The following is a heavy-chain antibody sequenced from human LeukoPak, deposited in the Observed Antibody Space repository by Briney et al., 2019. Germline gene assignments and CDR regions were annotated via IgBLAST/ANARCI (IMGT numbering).Heavy chain of an antibody. D-gene: IGHD3-22*01. V-gene: IGHV4-38-2*01. Sequence: SETLSLTCAVSGYSISSGYYWGWIRQPPGKGLEWIASIYYSGNSYYNPSLKSRATISVNTSKNQFSLKLSSVTAADTALYYCARISYYYDDSGHPGYFDYWGLGTLVTVSS. CDR2: IYYSGNS. CDR1: GYSISSGYY. J-gene: IGHJ4*02. CDR3: ARISYYYDDSGHPGYFDY.